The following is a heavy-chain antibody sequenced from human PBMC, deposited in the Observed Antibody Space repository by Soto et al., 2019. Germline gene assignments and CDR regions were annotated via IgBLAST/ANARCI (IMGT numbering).Heavy chain of an antibody. J-gene: IGHJ5*02. CDR1: GGTFSSYA. V-gene: IGHV1-69*12. D-gene: IGHD2-15*01. CDR2: IIPIFGTA. Sequence: QVQLVQSGAEVKKPGSSVKVSCKASGGTFSSYAISWVRQAPGQGLEWMGGIIPIFGTANYAQKFQGRVTITADEAXSTADMELSSLRSEDTAVYYWAREVVVAATGWFDPWGQGTLVTVSS. CDR3: AREVVVAATGWFDP.